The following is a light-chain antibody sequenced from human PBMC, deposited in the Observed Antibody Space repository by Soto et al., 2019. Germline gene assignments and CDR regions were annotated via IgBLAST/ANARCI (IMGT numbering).Light chain of an antibody. Sequence: DIHITQSPSTLSACVGDRVTITCRASQSISSWLAWYQQKPGKAPKLLIFKASTLESGVPSRFSGSGSGTEFALTISSLQPDDFATYYCQQYKSYWTFGQGTKVDIK. V-gene: IGKV1-5*03. CDR3: QQYKSYWT. CDR1: QSISSW. CDR2: KAS. J-gene: IGKJ1*01.